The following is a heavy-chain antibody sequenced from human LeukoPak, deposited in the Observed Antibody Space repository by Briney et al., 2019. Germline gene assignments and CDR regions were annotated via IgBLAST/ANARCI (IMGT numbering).Heavy chain of an antibody. Sequence: GGSLRLSCAGSGFTFSTYWMHWVRQAPGMGLVWVSRISTDGNITNYADSVKGRFTISRDNAKNTLYPQMDNLRIEDTAVYYCARDPRVTVGAFDIWGQGTMVTVSS. CDR2: ISTDGNIT. V-gene: IGHV3-74*01. CDR1: GFTFSTYW. J-gene: IGHJ3*02. D-gene: IGHD3-10*01. CDR3: ARDPRVTVGAFDI.